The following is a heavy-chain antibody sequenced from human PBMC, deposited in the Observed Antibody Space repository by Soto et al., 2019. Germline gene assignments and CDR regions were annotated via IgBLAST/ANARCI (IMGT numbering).Heavy chain of an antibody. CDR1: GFTFSSYE. D-gene: IGHD3-3*01. CDR3: ARYCSSTSCLDYDFWSGYYSSYYYGMDV. V-gene: IGHV3-48*03. J-gene: IGHJ6*02. CDR2: ISSSGSTI. Sequence: GGSLRLSCAASGFTFSSYEMNWVRQAPGKGLEWVSYISSSGSTIYYADSVKGRFTISRDNAKNSLCLQMNSLRAEDTAVYYCARYCSSTSCLDYDFWSGYYSSYYYGMDVWGQGTTVTVSS.